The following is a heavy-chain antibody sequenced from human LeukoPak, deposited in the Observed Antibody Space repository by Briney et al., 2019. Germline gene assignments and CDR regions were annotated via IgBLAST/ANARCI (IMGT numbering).Heavy chain of an antibody. Sequence: RASVKVSCKASGYTFSSYDINWVRQATGHGLEWMGWMTPNSGNTGYAQKFQGRITITRNTSISTAYMELSSLRSEDTAVYYCARSPSSSWYKFDDWGQGTLVTVSS. D-gene: IGHD6-13*01. CDR1: GYTFSSYD. J-gene: IGHJ4*02. V-gene: IGHV1-8*03. CDR3: ARSPSSSWYKFDD. CDR2: MTPNSGNT.